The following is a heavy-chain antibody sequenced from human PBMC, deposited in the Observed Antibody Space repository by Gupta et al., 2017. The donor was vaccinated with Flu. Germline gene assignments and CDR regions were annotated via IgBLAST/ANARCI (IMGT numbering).Heavy chain of an antibody. Sequence: TFSSYWMSWVRQAPGKGLEGVANIKQDGSEKYYVDSVKGRFTISRDNAKNSLYLQMNSLRAEDTAVYYCANSNYGLWFDYWGQGTLVTVSS. CDR2: IKQDGSEK. CDR3: ANSNYGLWFDY. J-gene: IGHJ4*02. CDR1: TFSSYW. V-gene: IGHV3-7*01. D-gene: IGHD4-4*01.